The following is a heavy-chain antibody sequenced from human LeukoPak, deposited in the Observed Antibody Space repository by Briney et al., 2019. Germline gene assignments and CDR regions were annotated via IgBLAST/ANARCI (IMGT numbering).Heavy chain of an antibody. Sequence: PSETLSLTCTVSGGSISSYYWSWIRQPARKGLEWIGRIYTSGSTNYNPSLKSRVTMSVDTSKNQFSLKLSSVTAADTAVYYCARGVDTAGYNYYYYYYMDVWGKGTTVTVSS. CDR1: GGSISSYY. V-gene: IGHV4-4*07. D-gene: IGHD5-18*01. CDR2: IYTSGST. J-gene: IGHJ6*03. CDR3: ARGVDTAGYNYYYYYYMDV.